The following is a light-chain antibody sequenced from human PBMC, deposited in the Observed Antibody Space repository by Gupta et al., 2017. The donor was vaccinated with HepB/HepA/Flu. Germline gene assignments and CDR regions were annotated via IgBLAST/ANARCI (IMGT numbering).Light chain of an antibody. CDR2: KAS. CDR1: QSISSW. J-gene: IGKJ1*01. CDR3: QQDNSYSGT. V-gene: IGKV1-5*03. Sequence: IHMTQSPSTLSASVGDRVTITCRASQSISSWLAWYQQKPGKAPKLLIYKASSLESGVPSRFSGSGSGTEFTLTISSLQPDDFATYYCQQDNSYSGTFGQGTKVEIK.